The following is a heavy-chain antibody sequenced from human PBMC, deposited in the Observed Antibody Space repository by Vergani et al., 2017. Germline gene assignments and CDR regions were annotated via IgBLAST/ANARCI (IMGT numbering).Heavy chain of an antibody. Sequence: QVQLVETGGGVVQPGGSLRLSCIASGFTFRIYGMHWVRQAPGKGLEWVAVISYDGSNKYYADSVKGRFTISRDNSKNTLYLQMNSLRAEDTAVYYCAKEFGYCSSTSCYGPFAYYYYYMDVWGKGTTVTVSS. CDR1: GFTFRIYG. D-gene: IGHD2-2*03. V-gene: IGHV3-30*18. J-gene: IGHJ6*03. CDR3: AKEFGYCSSTSCYGPFAYYYYYMDV. CDR2: ISYDGSNK.